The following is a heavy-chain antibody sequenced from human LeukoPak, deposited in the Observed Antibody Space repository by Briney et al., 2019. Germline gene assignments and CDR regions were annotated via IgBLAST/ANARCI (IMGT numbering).Heavy chain of an antibody. CDR1: GYTFTSYD. D-gene: IGHD6-19*01. CDR3: ATGIAVAGPEDY. J-gene: IGHJ4*02. CDR2: ISAYNGNT. V-gene: IGHV1-18*01. Sequence: EASVKVSCKASGYTFTSYDINWVRQATGQGLEWMGWISAYNGNTNYAQKLQGRVTMTTDTSTSTAYMELRSLRSDDTAVYYCATGIAVAGPEDYWGQGTLVTVSS.